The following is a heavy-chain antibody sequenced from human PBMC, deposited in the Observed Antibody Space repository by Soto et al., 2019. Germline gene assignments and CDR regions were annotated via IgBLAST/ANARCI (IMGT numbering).Heavy chain of an antibody. CDR2: INSDGSST. Sequence: GGSLRLSCAASGFTFSSYWMHWVRQAPGKGLVWVSRINSDGSSTSYADSVKGRFTISRDNAKNTLYLQMNSLRAEDTAVYYCARVEATTAYYYYGMDVWGQGTTVTVSS. V-gene: IGHV3-74*01. CDR1: GFTFSSYW. D-gene: IGHD4-17*01. J-gene: IGHJ6*02. CDR3: ARVEATTAYYYYGMDV.